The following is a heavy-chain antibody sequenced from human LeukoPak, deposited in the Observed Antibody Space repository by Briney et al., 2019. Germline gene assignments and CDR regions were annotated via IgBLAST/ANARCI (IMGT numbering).Heavy chain of an antibody. V-gene: IGHV3-49*03. J-gene: IGHJ4*02. CDR2: IRSKAYGGTT. D-gene: IGHD5-18*01. Sequence: GGSLRLSCTASGFTFGHYAMSWFRQAPGKWLEWVGFIRSKAYGGTTEYAASVKGRFTISRDDSKSIAYLQMNSLKTEGTAVYYCTRDTRYNYAYIGTVYWGQGTLVTVSS. CDR3: TRDTRYNYAYIGTVY. CDR1: GFTFGHYA.